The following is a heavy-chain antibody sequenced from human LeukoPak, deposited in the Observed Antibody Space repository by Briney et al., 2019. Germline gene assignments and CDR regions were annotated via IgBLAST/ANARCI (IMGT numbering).Heavy chain of an antibody. CDR3: ARGGGDGYIGDAFDI. J-gene: IGHJ3*02. V-gene: IGHV3-21*01. CDR2: ISSSSSYI. CDR1: GFTFSSYS. D-gene: IGHD5-24*01. Sequence: GSLRLPCAASGFTFSSYSMNWVRQAPGKGLEWVPSISSSSSYIYYADSVKGRFTISRDNAKNSLYLQMNSLRAEDTAVYYCARGGGDGYIGDAFDIWGQGTMVTVSS.